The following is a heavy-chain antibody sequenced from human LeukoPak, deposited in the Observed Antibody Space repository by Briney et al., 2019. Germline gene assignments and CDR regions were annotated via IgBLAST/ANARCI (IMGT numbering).Heavy chain of an antibody. V-gene: IGHV4-4*07. CDR3: ATSYSGRYYDAFDI. D-gene: IGHD1-26*01. Sequence: SETLSLTCTVSGGSISSYYWNWIRRPARKGLEWIGRIYTSGSTNYNPSLTSRITMSVDTSKKQFSLKLSSVTAADTAVYYCATSYSGRYYDAFDIWGQGTMVTVSS. J-gene: IGHJ3*02. CDR2: IYTSGST. CDR1: GGSISSYY.